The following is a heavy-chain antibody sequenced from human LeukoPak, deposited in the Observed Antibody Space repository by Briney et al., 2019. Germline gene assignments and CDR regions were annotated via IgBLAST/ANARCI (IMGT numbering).Heavy chain of an antibody. CDR2: IYHSGST. V-gene: IGHV4-30-2*01. J-gene: IGHJ4*02. CDR1: GGSISSGGYS. D-gene: IGHD3-22*01. CDR3: ASYRNYYDSSGFDY. Sequence: SETLSLTCAVSGGSISSGGYSWSWIRQPPGKGLKWIGYIYHSGSTYYNPSLKSRVTISVDRSKNQFSLKLSSVTAADTAVYYCASYRNYYDSSGFDYWGQGTLVTVSS.